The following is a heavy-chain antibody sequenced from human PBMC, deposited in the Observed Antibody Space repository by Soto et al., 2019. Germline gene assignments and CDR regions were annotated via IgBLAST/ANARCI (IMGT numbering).Heavy chain of an antibody. J-gene: IGHJ5*02. CDR3: AHGTEKFDR. V-gene: IGHV2-5*02. CDR1: GFSLSTSGVG. CDR2: IYWDDDK. Sequence: QITLKESGPTLVKPTQPLTLTCTFSGFSLSTSGVGVAWIRQPPGKALEWLALIYWDDDKRDSPSLKSRLTIPNDTPKNHVGLRRTKLDPVDTGAYYCAHGTEKFDRWGKGPVVSVCS.